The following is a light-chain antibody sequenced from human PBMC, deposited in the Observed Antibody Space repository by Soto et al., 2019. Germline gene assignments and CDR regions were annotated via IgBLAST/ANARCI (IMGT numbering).Light chain of an antibody. CDR1: SSSIGAGYD. V-gene: IGLV1-40*01. CDR2: GNS. J-gene: IGLJ1*01. CDR3: QTYDSSLGAYV. Sequence: SVLTQPPSVSGAPGQRVTISCTGSSSSIGAGYDVHWYQQLPGTAPKLLIYGNSNRPSGVPDRFSGSKSGTSASLAITGLQAEDEADYYCQTYDSSLGAYVFGTGTKVTVL.